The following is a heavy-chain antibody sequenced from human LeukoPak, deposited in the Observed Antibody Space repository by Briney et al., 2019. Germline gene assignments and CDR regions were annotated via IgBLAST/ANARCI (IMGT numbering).Heavy chain of an antibody. V-gene: IGHV1-18*01. Sequence: ASVKVSCKASGYTFTSYGISWVRQAPGQGLEWVGWISAYNGNTNYAQKLQGRVTMTTDTSTSTAYMELRSLRSDDTAVNYCARTNDYGDYAYFDLWGRGTLVTVSS. J-gene: IGHJ2*01. CDR1: GYTFTSYG. CDR3: ARTNDYGDYAYFDL. CDR2: ISAYNGNT. D-gene: IGHD4-17*01.